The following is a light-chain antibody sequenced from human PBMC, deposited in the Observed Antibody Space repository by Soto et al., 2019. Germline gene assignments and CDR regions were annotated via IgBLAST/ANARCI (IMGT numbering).Light chain of an antibody. V-gene: IGLV2-14*01. CDR3: ISYTGSSTYV. J-gene: IGLJ1*01. CDR1: SSNIGSYNY. Sequence: QSVLTQPASVSGAPGQSIAISCAGTSSNIGSYNYVSWYQQHPGKAPKLMIYDVSNRPSGVSDRFSGSKSGNTASLTISGLQAEDEADYYCISYTGSSTYVFGTGTKVTV. CDR2: DVS.